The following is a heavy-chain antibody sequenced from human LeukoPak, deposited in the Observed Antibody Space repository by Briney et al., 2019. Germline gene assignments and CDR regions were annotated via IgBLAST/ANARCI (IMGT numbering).Heavy chain of an antibody. CDR1: GGSISSGGYS. CDR2: IYYSGST. D-gene: IGHD6-25*01. Sequence: SETLSLTCAVSGGSISSGGYSWSWIRQPPGKGLEWIGYIYYSGSTYYNPSLKSRVTISVDTPKNQFSLKLSSVTAADTAVYYCARQGIAATSGGGSFDYWGQGTLVTVSS. CDR3: ARQGIAATSGGGSFDY. V-gene: IGHV4-31*11. J-gene: IGHJ4*02.